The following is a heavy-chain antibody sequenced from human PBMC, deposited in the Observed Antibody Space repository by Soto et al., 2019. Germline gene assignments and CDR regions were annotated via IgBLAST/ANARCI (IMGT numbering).Heavy chain of an antibody. V-gene: IGHV1-18*01. CDR3: ARLSGCGGGSCYLPDY. D-gene: IGHD2-15*01. Sequence: ASVKVSCNASGYTFPSCGIGWVRQAPGQGLEWMGWISAYNGNTIYAQNLQGRVTMTTDTSTSTAYMELGSLRSDDTAMYYCARLSGCGGGSCYLPDYWGQGTLVTVSS. CDR1: GYTFPSCG. J-gene: IGHJ4*02. CDR2: ISAYNGNT.